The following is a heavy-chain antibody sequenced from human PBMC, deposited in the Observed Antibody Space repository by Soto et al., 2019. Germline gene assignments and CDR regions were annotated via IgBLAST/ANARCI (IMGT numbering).Heavy chain of an antibody. J-gene: IGHJ6*03. CDR1: GYTFTSYG. V-gene: IGHV1-18*01. CDR3: ARDIGAYDFWSGYSYYMDV. CDR2: ISAYNGNT. D-gene: IGHD3-3*01. Sequence: GASVKVSCKASGYTFTSYGISWVRQAPGQGLDWMGWISAYNGNTNYAQKLQGRVTMTTDTSTSTAYMELRSLRSDDTAVYYCARDIGAYDFWSGYSYYMDVWGKGTTVTVSS.